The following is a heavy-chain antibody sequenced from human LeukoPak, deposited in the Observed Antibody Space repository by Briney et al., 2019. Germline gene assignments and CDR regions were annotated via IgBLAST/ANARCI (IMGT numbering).Heavy chain of an antibody. Sequence: GGSLRLSCAASGFTFSSYWMSWVRQAPGKGLEWVANIKQDGSEKYYVDSVKGRFTISRDNAKNSLYLQMNSLRAEDTAVYYCARDRGVSRSWNDASWFDPWGQGTLVTVSS. CDR1: GFTFSSYW. D-gene: IGHD1-1*01. CDR3: ARDRGVSRSWNDASWFDP. V-gene: IGHV3-7*01. J-gene: IGHJ5*02. CDR2: IKQDGSEK.